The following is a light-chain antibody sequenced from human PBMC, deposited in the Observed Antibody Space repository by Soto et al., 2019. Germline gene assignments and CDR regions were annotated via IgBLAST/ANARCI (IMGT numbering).Light chain of an antibody. CDR3: QQRSKWTPT. Sequence: TQSAGTLSSSTRDRAPLSCRASQSVDTFLAWYQQKPGQAPRLLIYDASNRATGIPARFSGSGSGTDFTLTISSLEPEDFAVYYCQQRSKWTPTFGQGAKVDI. V-gene: IGKV3-11*01. J-gene: IGKJ1*01. CDR2: DAS. CDR1: QSVDTF.